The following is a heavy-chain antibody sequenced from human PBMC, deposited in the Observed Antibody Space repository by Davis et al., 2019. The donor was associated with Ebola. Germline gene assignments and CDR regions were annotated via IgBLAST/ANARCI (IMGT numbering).Heavy chain of an antibody. V-gene: IGHV3-23*01. CDR3: ARDLYGDYGRDLDY. D-gene: IGHD4-17*01. J-gene: IGHJ4*02. CDR1: GFVFRNYV. Sequence: GESLKISCAASGFVFRNYVMSWVRQAPGKGLEWVSTLGTSADTYYADSVKGRFTISRDNSKNTLYLQMNSLRAEDTAVYYCARDLYGDYGRDLDYWGQGTLVTVSS. CDR2: LGTSADT.